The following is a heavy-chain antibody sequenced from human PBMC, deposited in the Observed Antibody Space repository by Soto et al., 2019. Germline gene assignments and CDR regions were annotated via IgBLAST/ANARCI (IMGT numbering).Heavy chain of an antibody. V-gene: IGHV1-69*13. Sequence: GASVKVSCKASGGTFSSYAISWVRQAPGQGLDWMGGIIPIFGTANYAQKFQGRVTITADESTSTAYMELSSLRSEDTAVYYCAREFGYSSSWEAPDGAFDIWGQGTMVTVSS. CDR3: AREFGYSSSWEAPDGAFDI. D-gene: IGHD6-13*01. J-gene: IGHJ3*02. CDR1: GGTFSSYA. CDR2: IIPIFGTA.